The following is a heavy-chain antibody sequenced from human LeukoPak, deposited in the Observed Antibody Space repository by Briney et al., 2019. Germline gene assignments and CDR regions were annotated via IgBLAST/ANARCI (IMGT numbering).Heavy chain of an antibody. CDR3: ATASYYFDSSGFLRGY. Sequence: GGSLRLSCAASGFTFSSYAMSWVRQAPGKGLEWVSAISGSGGSTYYADSVKGRFTISRDNSKNTLYLQMNSLRAEDTAVYYCATASYYFDSSGFLRGYWGQGTLVAVSS. CDR1: GFTFSSYA. CDR2: ISGSGGST. D-gene: IGHD3-22*01. J-gene: IGHJ4*02. V-gene: IGHV3-23*01.